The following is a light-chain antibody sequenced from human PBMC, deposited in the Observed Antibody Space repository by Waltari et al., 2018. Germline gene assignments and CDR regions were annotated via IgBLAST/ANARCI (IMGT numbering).Light chain of an antibody. CDR1: TSDVGGYNY. J-gene: IGLJ3*02. V-gene: IGLV2-11*01. CDR3: CSFAGTYTWV. CDR2: DVT. Sequence: SALTQPRSVSGSPGQSVTISCTGTTSDVGGYNYVSWYQHHPGKAPKLMIFDVTHRPSGVPDRFSGSTSANTASLTISGLQAEDEADYYCCSFAGTYTWVFGGGTKVTVL.